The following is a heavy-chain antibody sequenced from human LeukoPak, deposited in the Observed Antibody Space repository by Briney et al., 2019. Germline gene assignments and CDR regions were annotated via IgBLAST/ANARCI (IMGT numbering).Heavy chain of an antibody. CDR1: GFNFISYR. CDR2: IKQDGSEK. J-gene: IGHJ4*02. D-gene: IGHD1-26*01. Sequence: PGRSLRLSCAASGFNFISYRMSWVRQAPGKGLEWVANIKQDGSEKYYVDSVKGRFTISRDNAKNSLYLQTNSLRAEDTAVYYCAILFATPYYFDYWGQGTLVTVSS. CDR3: AILFATPYYFDY. V-gene: IGHV3-7*05.